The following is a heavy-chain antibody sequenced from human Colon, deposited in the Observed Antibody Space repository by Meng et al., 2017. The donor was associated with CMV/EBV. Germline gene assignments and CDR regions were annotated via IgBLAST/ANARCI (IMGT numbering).Heavy chain of an antibody. J-gene: IGHJ4*02. CDR1: GGSITISNW. D-gene: IGHD2-15*01. CDR3: ATQDAFCSVF. Sequence: SETLSLTCAVSGGSITISNWWSWVRQPPGKGLEWIGEFSQSGSTNYSPSLKSRVTMSLDKSKNQFSLQLSSVTAADTAVYYCATQDAFCSVFWAQGALVTVSS. V-gene: IGHV4-4*02. CDR2: FSQSGST.